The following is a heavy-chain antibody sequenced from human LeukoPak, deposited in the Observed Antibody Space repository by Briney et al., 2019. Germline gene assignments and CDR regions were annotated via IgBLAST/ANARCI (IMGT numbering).Heavy chain of an antibody. D-gene: IGHD6-25*01. J-gene: IGHJ4*02. CDR2: ISYSGST. CDR1: GGSISSSTFY. Sequence: SETLSLTCTVSGGSISSSTFYWGWIRQPPGRGLEWIGIISYSGSTYYNPSLKSRVTVSVDTSKNQFSLKLSSVTAADTAVYYCARLDRGINAAHFDYWGQGTLVTVSS. V-gene: IGHV4-39*01. CDR3: ARLDRGINAAHFDY.